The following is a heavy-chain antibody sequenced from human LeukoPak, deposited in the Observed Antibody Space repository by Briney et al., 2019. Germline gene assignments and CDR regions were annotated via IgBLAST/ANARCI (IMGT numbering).Heavy chain of an antibody. V-gene: IGHV3-48*04. Sequence: PGGSLRLSCAASRFTFSSYSMNWVRQAPGKGLEWVSYISSSGSTIYYADSVKGRFTISRDNAKNSLYLQMNSLRAEDTAVYYCARDRGWIQLWFDYWGQGTLVTVSS. CDR1: RFTFSSYS. CDR3: ARDRGWIQLWFDY. CDR2: ISSSGSTI. D-gene: IGHD5-18*01. J-gene: IGHJ4*02.